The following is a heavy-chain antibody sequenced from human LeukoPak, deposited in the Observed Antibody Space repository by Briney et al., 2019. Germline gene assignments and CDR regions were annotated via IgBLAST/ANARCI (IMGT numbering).Heavy chain of an antibody. Sequence: PGGSLRLSCAASGFTLSSYARSWVRQAPGKGLEWVSAISGSGGSTYYADSVKGPFTISRDNSKNTLYLQMNSLRAEDTAVYYCAKVLGYSYGFGYWGQGTLVTVSS. CDR3: AKVLGYSYGFGY. V-gene: IGHV3-23*01. J-gene: IGHJ4*02. D-gene: IGHD5-18*01. CDR2: ISGSGGST. CDR1: GFTLSSYA.